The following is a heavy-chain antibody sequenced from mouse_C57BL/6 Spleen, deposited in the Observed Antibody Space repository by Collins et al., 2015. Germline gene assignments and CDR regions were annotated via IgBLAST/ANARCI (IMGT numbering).Heavy chain of an antibody. CDR1: GFTFSSYG. V-gene: IGHV5-6*01. CDR2: ISSGGSYT. CDR3: ARYDYDGYYYAMDY. Sequence: EVQLVESGGDLVKPGGSLKLSCAASGFTFSSYGMSWVRQTPDKRLEWVATISSGGSYTYYPDSVKGRFTISRDNAKNTLYLQMSSLKSEDTAMYYCARYDYDGYYYAMDYWGQGTSVTVSS. D-gene: IGHD2-4*01. J-gene: IGHJ4*01.